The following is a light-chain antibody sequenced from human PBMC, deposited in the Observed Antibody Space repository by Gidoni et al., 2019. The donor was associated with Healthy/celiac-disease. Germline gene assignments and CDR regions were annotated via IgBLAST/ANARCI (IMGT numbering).Light chain of an antibody. J-gene: IGKJ4*01. V-gene: IGKV3-15*01. Sequence: EIVMTQSPATLSVSPGERATLSCRASQSVSSNLAWYQQKPGQAPRLLIYGASTRATGIPARFSGSGSGTEFTLTIRSLQSEDFAVYSCQQYNNWPLTSGGGTKVEIK. CDR1: QSVSSN. CDR2: GAS. CDR3: QQYNNWPLT.